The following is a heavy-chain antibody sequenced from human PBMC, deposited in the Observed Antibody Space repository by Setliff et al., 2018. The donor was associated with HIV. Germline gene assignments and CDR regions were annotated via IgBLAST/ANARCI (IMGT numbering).Heavy chain of an antibody. D-gene: IGHD2-21*01. CDR1: GGSFSDFY. Sequence: SETLSLTCAVFGGSFSDFYWSWIRQPPGKGLEWIGEISYSGSTVYNQSLKSRVTMSVDASKNLFSLNLNSVTAADTAIYYCARGVARQVVIDRWFDPWGQVTPVTVSS. J-gene: IGHJ5*02. CDR2: ISYSGST. CDR3: ARGVARQVVIDRWFDP. V-gene: IGHV4-34*01.